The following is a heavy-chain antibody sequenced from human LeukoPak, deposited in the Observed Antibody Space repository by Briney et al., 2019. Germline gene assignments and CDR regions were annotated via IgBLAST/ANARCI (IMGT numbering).Heavy chain of an antibody. CDR2: INTDGSST. J-gene: IGHJ4*02. CDR3: ARVSDYSNYRYFDY. Sequence: GGSLRLSCAASGFTFSSYWMHWVRQAPGKGLVWVSRINTDGSSTSYADSVKGRFTISRDNAKNTLYLQMNSLRAEDTAVYYCARVSDYSNYRYFDYWGQGTLVTVSS. V-gene: IGHV3-74*01. CDR1: GFTFSSYW. D-gene: IGHD4-11*01.